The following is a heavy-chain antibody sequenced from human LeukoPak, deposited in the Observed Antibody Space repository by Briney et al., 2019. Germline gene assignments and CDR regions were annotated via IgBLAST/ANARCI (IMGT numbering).Heavy chain of an antibody. D-gene: IGHD3-10*01. J-gene: IGHJ4*02. V-gene: IGHV3-30*18. CDR2: ISHDGSNK. CDR1: GFTFSSYG. CDR3: AKDGRNTMVRGVILRVDY. Sequence: SGGSLRLSCAASGFTFSSYGMHWVRQAPGKGLEWVAVISHDGSNKYYADSVKGRFTISRDNSKKTLYLQMNSLRAEDTAVYYCAKDGRNTMVRGVILRVDYWGQGTLVTVSS.